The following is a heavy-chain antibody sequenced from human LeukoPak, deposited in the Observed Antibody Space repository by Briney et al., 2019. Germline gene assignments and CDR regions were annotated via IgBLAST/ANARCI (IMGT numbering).Heavy chain of an antibody. CDR3: AKDRVGYYGSGSYFDY. V-gene: IGHV3-30*02. CDR2: IRYDGSNK. Sequence: GGSPRLSCAASGFTFSSYGMHWVRQAPGKGLEWVAFIRYDGSNKYYADSVKGRFTISRDNSKNTLYLQMNSLRAEDTAVYYCAKDRVGYYGSGSYFDYWGQGTLVTVSS. D-gene: IGHD3-10*01. J-gene: IGHJ4*02. CDR1: GFTFSSYG.